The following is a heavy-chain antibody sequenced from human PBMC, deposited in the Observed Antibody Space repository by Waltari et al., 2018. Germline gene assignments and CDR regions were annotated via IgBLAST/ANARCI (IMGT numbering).Heavy chain of an antibody. V-gene: IGHV4-4*07. J-gene: IGHJ5*02. CDR3: ARNWYSSGWYWFDP. D-gene: IGHD6-19*01. CDR2: IYISGRP. Sequence: QVQLQESGPGLVKPSETLSLTCTVSGASISSHYWRWIRQPAGKGLEWIGRIYISGRPNSNPSLQSRVTMSVDTSKTQFSLKLSSVTAADTAVYYCARNWYSSGWYWFDPWGQGTVVTVSS. CDR1: GASISSHY.